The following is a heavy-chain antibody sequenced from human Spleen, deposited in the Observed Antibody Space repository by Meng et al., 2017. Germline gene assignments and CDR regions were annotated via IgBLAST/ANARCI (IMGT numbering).Heavy chain of an antibody. CDR2: IGHSGFT. J-gene: IGHJ1*01. Sequence: QPQLQESGPGLVKPSEALSLTCGVSGDYIGTGAYYWGWIRQAPGKGLEWIGSIGHSGFTYYTPSVRSRVAVSLDTSRNQFPLWLTSVTAADTAVYYCVRGSGGSVWGQGTLVTVSS. D-gene: IGHD3-10*01. V-gene: IGHV4-39*01. CDR1: GDYIGTGAYY. CDR3: VRGSGGSV.